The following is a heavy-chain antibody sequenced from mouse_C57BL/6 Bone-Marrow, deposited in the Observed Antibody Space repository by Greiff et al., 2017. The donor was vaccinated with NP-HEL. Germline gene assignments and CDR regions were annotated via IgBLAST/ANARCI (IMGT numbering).Heavy chain of an antibody. Sequence: VHLVESGAELVKPGASVKISCKASGYAFSSYWMNWVKQRPGTGLEWIGQIYPGDGDTKYNGKFKGKATLTADKSSSTAYMQLSSLTSEDSAVYFCARFAMDYWGQGTSVTVSS. V-gene: IGHV1-80*01. J-gene: IGHJ4*01. CDR3: ARFAMDY. CDR2: IYPGDGDT. CDR1: GYAFSSYW.